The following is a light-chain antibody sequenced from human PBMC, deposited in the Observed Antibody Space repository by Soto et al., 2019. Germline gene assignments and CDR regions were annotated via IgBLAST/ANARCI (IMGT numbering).Light chain of an antibody. J-gene: IGKJ3*01. Sequence: DIVMTQSPDSLAVSLGERATINCKSSQSVLYSSINKNYLAWYQQKPGQPPRLLIYWASGRESGVPDRCSGSESVTDFTLTISSLQAEDVAVYYCQQYFSAPFTFGPGTKVDIK. CDR1: QSVLYSSINKNY. V-gene: IGKV4-1*01. CDR2: WAS. CDR3: QQYFSAPFT.